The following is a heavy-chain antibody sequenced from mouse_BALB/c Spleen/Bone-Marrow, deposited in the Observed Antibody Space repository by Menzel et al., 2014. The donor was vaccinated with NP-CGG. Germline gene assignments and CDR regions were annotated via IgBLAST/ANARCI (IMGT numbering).Heavy chain of an antibody. V-gene: IGHV5-17*02. J-gene: IGHJ4*01. CDR3: ARSTMITTGYFYARDY. Sequence: EVNVVESGGGLVQPGGSRKVSCAASGFTFSSFGMHWVRQAPEKGLEWVAYISSGSSTIYYADTVKGRFTIPRDNPKNTLFLQMTSLRSDDTAMYYCARSTMITTGYFYARDYWGQGTSVTVSS. CDR1: GFTFSSFG. CDR2: ISSGSSTI. D-gene: IGHD2-4*01.